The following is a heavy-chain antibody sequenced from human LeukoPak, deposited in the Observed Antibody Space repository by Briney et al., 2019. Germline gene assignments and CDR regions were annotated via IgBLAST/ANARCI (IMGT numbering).Heavy chain of an antibody. J-gene: IGHJ1*01. CDR3: ARILAEYFQH. CDR2: IDSSGAYT. V-gene: IGHV3-23*01. CDR1: GFTFKNYA. Sequence: GGSLRLSCVASGFTFKNYAMSWVRQAPGKGLELVSAIDSSGAYTYYADSVRGRFIISRDNSKNSMYLQMNSLRAEDTAIYYCARILAEYFQHWGQGTLVTVSS.